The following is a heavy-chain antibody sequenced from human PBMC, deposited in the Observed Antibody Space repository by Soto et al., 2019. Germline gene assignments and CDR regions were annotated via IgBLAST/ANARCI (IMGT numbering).Heavy chain of an antibody. D-gene: IGHD2-15*01. V-gene: IGHV3-23*01. CDR2: ISSSGGGT. Sequence: EVQLLESGGGLVQPGGSLRLSCAASGFTFSSYALSWVRQAPGKGLEWVSAISSSGGGTYYAESVKGRFTISSDNSKNTLYMQMNSLRAEDTALYYSAKVTDIVVEVAATDFDYWGQGTLVTVSS. CDR3: AKVTDIVVEVAATDFDY. CDR1: GFTFSSYA. J-gene: IGHJ4*02.